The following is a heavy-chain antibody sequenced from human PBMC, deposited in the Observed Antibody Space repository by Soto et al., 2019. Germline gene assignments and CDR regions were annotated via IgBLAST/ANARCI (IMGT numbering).Heavy chain of an antibody. V-gene: IGHV3-11*01. CDR2: ISFSDSSI. Sequence: GGSLRLSCAASGFSFSDYYMSWIRQAPGKGLEWVSYISFSDSSIYYADSVKGRFAISRDNAKSSLYLQMNSLRAEDTAVYYCAKDLDDTSVLSDYWGQGTLVTVSS. D-gene: IGHD2-8*01. CDR1: GFSFSDYY. J-gene: IGHJ4*02. CDR3: AKDLDDTSVLSDY.